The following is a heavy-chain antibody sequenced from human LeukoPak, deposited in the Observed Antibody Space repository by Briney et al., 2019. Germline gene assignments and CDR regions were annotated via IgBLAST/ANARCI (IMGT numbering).Heavy chain of an antibody. V-gene: IGHV1-8*01. D-gene: IGHD3-3*01. CDR3: AREGRFLEWNCYYYYYMDV. Sequence: ASVKVSCKAAGYTFTSYDINWVRQATGHGLEWMGWLNPNSGNTGYEQKCQGRVTMTRNTSISTAYMELSSLRSEDTAVYYCAREGRFLEWNCYYYYYMDVWGKGTTVTVSS. CDR2: LNPNSGNT. CDR1: GYTFTSYD. J-gene: IGHJ6*03.